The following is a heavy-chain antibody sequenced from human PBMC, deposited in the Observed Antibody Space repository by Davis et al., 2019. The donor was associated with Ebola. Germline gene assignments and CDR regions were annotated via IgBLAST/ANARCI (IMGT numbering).Heavy chain of an antibody. CDR3: ARDHVDTAMVRGMGMDV. CDR1: GFTFSGYW. D-gene: IGHD5-18*01. CDR2: IKEDGSDK. Sequence: GESLKISCAASGFTFSGYWMSWVRQAPGKAPEWVANIKEDGSDKYYVDSVKGRFTISRDNAKNTLFLQMNNLRAEDTAVYYCARDHVDTAMVRGMGMDVWGQGTTVTVSS. J-gene: IGHJ6*02. V-gene: IGHV3-7*01.